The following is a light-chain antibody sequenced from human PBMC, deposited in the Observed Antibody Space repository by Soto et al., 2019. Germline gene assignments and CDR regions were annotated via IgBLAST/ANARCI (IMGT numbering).Light chain of an antibody. CDR3: MQALPTPAT. CDR2: LGS. CDR1: QSLLHSNGYNY. Sequence: IVMTQSPLSLPVTPGEPASISCRSSQSLLHSNGYNYLDWYLQKPGQSPQVLIYLGSNRAAGVTDGFSGSGSGADFTLEISRVEAEDVGVYYCMQALPTPATFGRGTRLEIK. J-gene: IGKJ5*01. V-gene: IGKV2-28*01.